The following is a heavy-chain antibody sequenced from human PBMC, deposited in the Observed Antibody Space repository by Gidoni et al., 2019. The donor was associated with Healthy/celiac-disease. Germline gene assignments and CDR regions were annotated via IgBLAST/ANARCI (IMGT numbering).Heavy chain of an antibody. CDR2: ISSSSSYI. D-gene: IGHD3-22*01. Sequence: EVQLVESGGGLVKPGGSLRLSCAASGIPFSSYSMNWVRQSPGKGLEWVSSISSSSSYIYYADSVKGRFTISRDNAKNSLYLQMNSLRAEDTAVYYCARDLDYYDSSGYPFFDYWGQGTLVTVSS. CDR1: GIPFSSYS. CDR3: ARDLDYYDSSGYPFFDY. V-gene: IGHV3-21*01. J-gene: IGHJ4*02.